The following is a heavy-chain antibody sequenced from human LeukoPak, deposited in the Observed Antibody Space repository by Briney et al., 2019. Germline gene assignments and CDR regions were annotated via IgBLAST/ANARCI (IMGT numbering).Heavy chain of an antibody. D-gene: IGHD6-19*01. CDR3: ASGLVGAVFDY. CDR1: GGSISSYY. J-gene: IGHJ4*02. V-gene: IGHV4-59*01. CDR2: IYYSGST. Sequence: NPSQTLSLTCTVSGGSISSYYWSWIRQPPGKGLEWIGYIYYSGSTNYNPSLKSRVTISVDTSKNQFSLKLSSVTAADTAVYYCASGLVGAVFDYWGQGTLVTVSS.